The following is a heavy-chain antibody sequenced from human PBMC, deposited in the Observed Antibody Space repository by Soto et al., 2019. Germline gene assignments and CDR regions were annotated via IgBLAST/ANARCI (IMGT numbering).Heavy chain of an antibody. J-gene: IGHJ4*02. CDR2: VYYTGST. V-gene: IGHV4-59*01. CDR1: GGSSSGSY. Sequence: SETLSLTCSVSGGSSSGSYWSWIRQSPGKGLEWLGYVYYTGSTNYSPSLRSRVSISVDTSKNEFSLRLSSVTAADPAVYFCARSVAVPGAHIDYWGQGRQVIVSS. D-gene: IGHD6-13*01. CDR3: ARSVAVPGAHIDY.